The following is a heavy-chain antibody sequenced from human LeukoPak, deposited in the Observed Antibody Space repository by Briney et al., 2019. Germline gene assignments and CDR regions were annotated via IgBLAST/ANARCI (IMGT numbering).Heavy chain of an antibody. J-gene: IGHJ4*02. D-gene: IGHD3-10*01. CDR2: IDPNSGGT. Sequence: ASVKVSCKASGYTFTDYYMHWVRQAPGRGLEWMGWIDPNSGGTNYAQKFQGRVTMTRDTSISTAYMELSRLRSDDTAVYYCARDFGEGNYWGQGTLVTVSS. CDR1: GYTFTDYY. V-gene: IGHV1-2*02. CDR3: ARDFGEGNY.